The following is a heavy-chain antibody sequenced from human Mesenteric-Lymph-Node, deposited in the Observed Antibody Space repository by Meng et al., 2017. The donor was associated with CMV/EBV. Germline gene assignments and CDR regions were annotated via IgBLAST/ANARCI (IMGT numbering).Heavy chain of an antibody. V-gene: IGHV4-39*01. D-gene: IGHD6-19*01. CDR3: ARPFPSWQSPRLDPFGA. CDR1: GDSISSFYY. J-gene: IGHJ5*02. Sequence: QLTLRDSGPGQGKPSETLSLTCTVSGDSISSFYYWGWIRQPPGRGLEWIGSVHYTGGTYYSPSLKSRVTVSVDTSKNQFSLRLTSVTAADTAVYYCARPFPSWQSPRLDPFGAWGQGTLVTVSS. CDR2: VHYTGGT.